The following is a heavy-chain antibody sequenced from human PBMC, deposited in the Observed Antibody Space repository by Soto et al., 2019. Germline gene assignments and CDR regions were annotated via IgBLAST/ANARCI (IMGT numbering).Heavy chain of an antibody. D-gene: IGHD6-6*01. CDR3: ATTYSTSYSPDY. CDR1: GFTFSSYA. Sequence: GGSLRLSCAASGFTFSSYAMTWVRQAPGKGLEWVSSVSSGGGTYYADSVKGRFTISRDNSKNTLYLEMNRLRAEDTAVYYCATTYSTSYSPDYWGQGTLVTVSS. CDR2: VSSGGGT. V-gene: IGHV3-23*01. J-gene: IGHJ4*02.